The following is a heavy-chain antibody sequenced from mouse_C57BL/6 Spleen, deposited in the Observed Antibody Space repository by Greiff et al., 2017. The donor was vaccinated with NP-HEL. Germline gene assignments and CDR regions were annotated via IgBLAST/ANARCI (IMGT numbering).Heavy chain of an antibody. J-gene: IGHJ3*01. D-gene: IGHD1-1*01. Sequence: QVHVKQSGAELVRPGASVTLSCKASGYTFTDYEMHWVKQTPVHGLEWIGAIDPETGGTAYNQKFKGKAILTADKSSSTAYMELRSLTSEDSAVYYCTREGAYYYGSSPFAYWGQGTLVTVSA. V-gene: IGHV1-15*01. CDR1: GYTFTDYE. CDR3: TREGAYYYGSSPFAY. CDR2: IDPETGGT.